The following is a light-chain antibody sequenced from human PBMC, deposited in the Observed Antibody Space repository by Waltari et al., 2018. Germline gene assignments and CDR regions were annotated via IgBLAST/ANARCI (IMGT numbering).Light chain of an antibody. CDR3: QQSYSNPPYT. V-gene: IGKV1-39*01. Sequence: DIQMTQSPSSLSASVGDTVTITCRASQSISSYLSWYQQKPGKAPKFLIYAASSLQSGVPSRFSGNGSATDFTLTISSLQPEDFATYYCQQSYSNPPYTFGQGTKLDIK. J-gene: IGKJ2*01. CDR2: AAS. CDR1: QSISSY.